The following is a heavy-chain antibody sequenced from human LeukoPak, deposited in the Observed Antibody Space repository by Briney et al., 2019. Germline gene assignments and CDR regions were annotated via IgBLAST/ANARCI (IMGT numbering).Heavy chain of an antibody. J-gene: IGHJ4*02. CDR1: GGSISSGSYY. CDR2: IYTSGST. D-gene: IGHD3-10*01. Sequence: SQTVSLTCTVSGGSISSGSYYWSWIRQPAGKGLEWIGRIYTSGSTNYNPSLKSRVTISADTSKNQFSLKLSSVTAANTAVYYCARDYYGSGNFDYWGQGTLVTVSS. CDR3: ARDYYGSGNFDY. V-gene: IGHV4-61*02.